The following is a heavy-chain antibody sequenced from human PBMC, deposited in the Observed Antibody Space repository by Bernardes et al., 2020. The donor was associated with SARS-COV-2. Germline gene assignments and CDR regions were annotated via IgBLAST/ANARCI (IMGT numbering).Heavy chain of an antibody. J-gene: IGHJ5*02. V-gene: IGHV4-39*01. CDR2: IHYSGST. D-gene: IGHD6-13*01. CDR1: GDSISGSSYY. Sequence: SETLSLTCTVSGDSISGSSYYWGWTRQPPGKGLEWIANIHYSGSTYYNPSLKGRVTISVDTSKNQFSLKLTSVTAADTAVYYCARQVKAHYSFDPWGQGTLVTVYS. CDR3: ARQVKAHYSFDP.